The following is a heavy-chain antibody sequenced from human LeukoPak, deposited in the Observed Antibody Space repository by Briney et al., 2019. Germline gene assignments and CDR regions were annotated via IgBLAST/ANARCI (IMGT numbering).Heavy chain of an antibody. Sequence: SETLSLTCTVSGGSISSYYWSWIRQPPGKGLEWIGSIYHSGSTYYNPSLKSRVTISVDTSKNQFSLKLSSVTAADTAVYYCARDKVRSSSWYSSGDNWFDPWGQGTLVTVSS. V-gene: IGHV4-38-2*02. CDR3: ARDKVRSSSWYSSGDNWFDP. D-gene: IGHD6-13*01. CDR2: IYHSGST. J-gene: IGHJ5*02. CDR1: GGSISSYY.